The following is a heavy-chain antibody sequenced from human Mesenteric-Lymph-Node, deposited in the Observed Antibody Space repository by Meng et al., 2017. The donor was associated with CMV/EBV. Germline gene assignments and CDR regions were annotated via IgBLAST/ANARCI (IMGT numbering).Heavy chain of an antibody. D-gene: IGHD5-24*01. CDR2: IRSKANNYAT. CDR3: TQEIGDPRYFYSMDV. CDR1: GLTFSGPV. V-gene: IGHV3-73*01. J-gene: IGHJ6*02. Sequence: GGSLRPSCAASGLTFSGPVIHWVRQASGRGLEWVGRIRSKANNYATAYAASVKGRFTITRDDSKNTAYLQMHSLKTEDTAVYYCTQEIGDPRYFYSMDVWGQGTTVTVSS.